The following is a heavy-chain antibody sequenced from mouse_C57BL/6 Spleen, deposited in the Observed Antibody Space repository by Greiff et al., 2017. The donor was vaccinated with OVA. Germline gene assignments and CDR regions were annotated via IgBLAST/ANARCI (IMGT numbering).Heavy chain of an antibody. D-gene: IGHD1-1*01. J-gene: IGHJ2*01. V-gene: IGHV5-17*01. Sequence: EVKLMESGGGLVKPGGSLKLSCAASGFTFSDYGMHWVRQAPEKGLEWVAYISSGSSTIYYADTVKGRFTISRDNAKNTLFLQMTSLRSEDTAMYYCATTVVGYYFDYWGQGTTLTVSS. CDR1: GFTFSDYG. CDR2: ISSGSSTI. CDR3: ATTVVGYYFDY.